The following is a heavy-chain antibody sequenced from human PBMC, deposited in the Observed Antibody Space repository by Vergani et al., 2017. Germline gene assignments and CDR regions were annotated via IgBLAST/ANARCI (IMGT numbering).Heavy chain of an antibody. Sequence: EVQLVESGGGLVQPGGSLRLSCAASGFTFSSYEMNWVRQAPGTGLEWVSYISSSGSTLYYSDSVKGRFTFSRDNAKYSLYLQMNSLRSEDTAVYYCAGASYNWNGLYDAFDIWGQGTMVTVSS. CDR3: AGASYNWNGLYDAFDI. J-gene: IGHJ3*02. CDR2: ISSSGSTL. CDR1: GFTFSSYE. D-gene: IGHD1-1*01. V-gene: IGHV3-48*03.